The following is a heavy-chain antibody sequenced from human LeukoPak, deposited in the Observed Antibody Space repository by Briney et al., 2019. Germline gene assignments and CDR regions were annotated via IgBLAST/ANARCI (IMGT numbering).Heavy chain of an antibody. V-gene: IGHV3-7*01. CDR3: ARMGPHDYGDYFAY. D-gene: IGHD4-17*01. Sequence: GGSLRLSCAASGFTFSSYWMSWVRQAPGKGLEWVANIKQDGSQKYYVDSVKGRFTISRDNAKNSLYLQMNSLRAEDTAVYYCARMGPHDYGDYFAYWGQGTLVTVSS. CDR1: GFTFSSYW. J-gene: IGHJ4*02. CDR2: IKQDGSQK.